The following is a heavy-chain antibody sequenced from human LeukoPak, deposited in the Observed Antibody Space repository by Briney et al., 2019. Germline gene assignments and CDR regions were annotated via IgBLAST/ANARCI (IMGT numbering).Heavy chain of an antibody. J-gene: IGHJ3*02. V-gene: IGHV3-30*02. D-gene: IGHD6-19*01. CDR3: ARPFYSSGWNAFDI. CDR1: GFTFSSYG. Sequence: RPGGSLRLSCAASGFTFSSYGMHWVRQAPGKGLEWVAFIRYDGSNKYYADSVKGRFTISRDNAKNTLYLQMNSLRAEDTAVYYCARPFYSSGWNAFDIWGQGTMVTVSS. CDR2: IRYDGSNK.